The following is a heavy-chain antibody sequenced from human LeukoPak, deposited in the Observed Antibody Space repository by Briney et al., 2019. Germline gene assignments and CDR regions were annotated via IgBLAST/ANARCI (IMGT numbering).Heavy chain of an antibody. J-gene: IGHJ5*02. V-gene: IGHV4-4*07. CDR1: GGSFSTYY. CDR3: ARLRGYTIVA. D-gene: IGHD5-18*01. Sequence: SETLSLTCTVSGGSFSTYYWSWIRQPAGKGLEWIGRIYTSGSTSYNPSLKSRVTMSVDTSNNHFSLRLSSVTAADTAVYYCARLRGYTIVAWGQGTLVTVSS. CDR2: IYTSGST.